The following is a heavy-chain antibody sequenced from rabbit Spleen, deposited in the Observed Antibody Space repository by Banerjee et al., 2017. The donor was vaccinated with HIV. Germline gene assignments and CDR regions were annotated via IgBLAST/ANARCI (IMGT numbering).Heavy chain of an antibody. J-gene: IGHJ4*01. D-gene: IGHD1-1*01. Sequence: EQLEESGGGLVKPEGSLTLTCKASGVSFSDKDVMCWVRQAPGKGLEWIACINIVTGKTVYASWAKGRFIMSKTSSTTVTLQMTSLTAADTATYFCARRALISDYGHFNLLGQGTLVTVS. CDR3: ARRALISDYGHFNL. CDR2: INIVTGKT. V-gene: IGHV1S45*01. CDR1: GVSFSDKDV.